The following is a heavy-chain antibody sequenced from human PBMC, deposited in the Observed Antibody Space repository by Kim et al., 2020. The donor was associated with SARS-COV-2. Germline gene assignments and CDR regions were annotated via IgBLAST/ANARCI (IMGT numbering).Heavy chain of an antibody. CDR1: GGSVSSGSYY. CDR2: IYYSGST. D-gene: IGHD3-10*01. Sequence: SETLSLTCTVSGGSVSSGSYYWSWIRQPPGKGLEWIGYIYYSGSTNYNPSLKSRVTISVDTSKNQFSLKLSSVTAADTAVYYCARGLKRITMVRGVDDYFDYWGQGTLVTVSS. CDR3: ARGLKRITMVRGVDDYFDY. V-gene: IGHV4-61*01. J-gene: IGHJ4*02.